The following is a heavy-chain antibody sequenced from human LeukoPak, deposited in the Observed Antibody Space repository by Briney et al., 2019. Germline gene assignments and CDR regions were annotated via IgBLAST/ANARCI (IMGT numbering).Heavy chain of an antibody. CDR1: GFTLGDYA. CDR2: ISSSSSSYI. V-gene: IGHV3-21*01. J-gene: IGHJ6*04. D-gene: IGHD3-10*02. Sequence: PGRSLRLSCTASGFTLGDYAMSWFRQAPGKGLEWVSSISSSSSSYIYYADSVKGRFTISRDNAKNSLYLQMNSLRAEDTAVYYCAELGITMIGGVWGKGTTVTISS. CDR3: AELGITMIGGV.